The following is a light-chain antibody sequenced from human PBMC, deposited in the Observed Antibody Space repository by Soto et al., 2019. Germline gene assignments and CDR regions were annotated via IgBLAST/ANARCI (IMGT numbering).Light chain of an antibody. V-gene: IGLV2-14*01. J-gene: IGLJ2*01. CDR1: SSDIGNYNS. Sequence: QSALTQPASVSGSPGQSITISCTATSSDIGNYNSVSWYQQHPGKAPKLIIYGVSNRPSGISSRFSGSNSGNTASLTVSGVQAEDEADYFCRSDTYIIAYVVFGRGTQVTVL. CDR2: GVS. CDR3: RSDTYIIAYVV.